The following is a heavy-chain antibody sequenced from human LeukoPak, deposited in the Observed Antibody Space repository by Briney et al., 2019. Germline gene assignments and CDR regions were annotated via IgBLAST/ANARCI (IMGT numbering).Heavy chain of an antibody. V-gene: IGHV3-23*01. Sequence: GGSLRLSCAASGFTSSSSAMSWVRQAPGKGLEWVSAISNNGGYTYYADSVQGRFTISRDNSQSTLCLQMNSLRAEDTAVYYCAKQLGYCSDGSCYFPYWGQGTLVTVSS. CDR1: GFTSSSSA. J-gene: IGHJ4*02. CDR2: ISNNGGYT. D-gene: IGHD2-15*01. CDR3: AKQLGYCSDGSCYFPY.